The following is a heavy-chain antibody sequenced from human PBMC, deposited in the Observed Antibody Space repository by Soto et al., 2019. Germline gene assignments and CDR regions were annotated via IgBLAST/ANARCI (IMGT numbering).Heavy chain of an antibody. D-gene: IGHD6-13*01. Sequence: PGGSLRLSCAASGFTFSSYAMSWVRQAPGKGLEWVSAISGSGGSTYYADSVKGRFTISRDNSKNTLYLQMNNLRAEDTAVYYCAKEGGQLAQYYYYMDVWGKGTTVTVSS. J-gene: IGHJ6*03. CDR3: AKEGGQLAQYYYYMDV. CDR1: GFTFSSYA. V-gene: IGHV3-23*01. CDR2: ISGSGGST.